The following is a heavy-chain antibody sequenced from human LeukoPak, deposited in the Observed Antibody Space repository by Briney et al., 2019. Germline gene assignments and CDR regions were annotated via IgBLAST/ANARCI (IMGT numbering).Heavy chain of an antibody. CDR2: ISAYNGNT. Sequence: ASVKVSCKASGYTFTSYGISWVRQAPGRGLEWMGWISAYNGNTNYAQKFQGRVTMTTDTSTSTAYMELRSLRSDDTAVYYCARPSGSYYLFDYWGQGTLVTVSS. V-gene: IGHV1-18*01. CDR3: ARPSGSYYLFDY. CDR1: GYTFTSYG. D-gene: IGHD3-10*01. J-gene: IGHJ4*02.